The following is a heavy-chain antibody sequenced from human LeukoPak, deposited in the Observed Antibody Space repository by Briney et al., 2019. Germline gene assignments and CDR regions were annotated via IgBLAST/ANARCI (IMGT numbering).Heavy chain of an antibody. CDR2: IYYSGST. Sequence: SETLSLTCTVSGGSISSYYWSWIRQPPGKGLEWIGYIYYSGSTNYNPSLKSRVTISVDTSKNQFSLKLGSVTAADTAVYYCARRSGYGDYPTEGYYYYMDVWGKGTTVTISS. CDR3: ARRSGYGDYPTEGYYYYMDV. D-gene: IGHD4-17*01. J-gene: IGHJ6*03. CDR1: GGSISSYY. V-gene: IGHV4-59*01.